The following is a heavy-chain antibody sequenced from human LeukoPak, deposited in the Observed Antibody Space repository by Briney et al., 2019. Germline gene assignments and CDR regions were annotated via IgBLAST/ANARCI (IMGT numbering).Heavy chain of an antibody. CDR1: GFTFSSYN. CDR3: ARDPYSGSYGPYYYYYMDV. D-gene: IGHD1-26*01. V-gene: IGHV3-21*06. CDR2: ITSSSSYI. J-gene: IGHJ6*03. Sequence: GGSLRLSCAASGFTFSSYNMNWVRQAPGKGPEWVSSITSSSSYIYYADSVKGRFTISRDNAKNSLYPQMDSLRVEDTAVYYCARDPYSGSYGPYYYYYMDVWGEGTTVTISS.